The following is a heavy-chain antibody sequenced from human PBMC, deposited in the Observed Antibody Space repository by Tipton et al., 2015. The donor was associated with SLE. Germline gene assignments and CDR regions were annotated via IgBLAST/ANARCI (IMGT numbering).Heavy chain of an antibody. V-gene: IGHV3-53*01. D-gene: IGHD2-21*02. Sequence: SLRLSCAASGLTVVYSYMAWVRQAPGKGLGWVSVLFSGGSTYYDDSVKGRFTISRDESKNTLYLQMNSLRVEDTAVYYCTRSNSMTAFPDTFDVWGQGTMVNVSS. CDR1: GLTVVYSY. CDR2: LFSGGST. J-gene: IGHJ3*01. CDR3: TRSNSMTAFPDTFDV.